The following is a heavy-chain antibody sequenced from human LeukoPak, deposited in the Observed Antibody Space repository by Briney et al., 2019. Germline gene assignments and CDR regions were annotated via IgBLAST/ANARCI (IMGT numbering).Heavy chain of an antibody. CDR3: ARPVSPNYFYYMDV. J-gene: IGHJ6*03. CDR1: GFTFSNFY. CDR2: ISGSGTNK. D-gene: IGHD4-11*01. V-gene: IGHV3-11*01. Sequence: GGSLRLSCAASGFTFSNFYMGWFRQAPGKGLEWLSYISGSGTNKHYADSVRGRFTISRDNAENSLSLQMDSLRAEDTAVYDCARPVSPNYFYYMDVWGKGTTVTVSS.